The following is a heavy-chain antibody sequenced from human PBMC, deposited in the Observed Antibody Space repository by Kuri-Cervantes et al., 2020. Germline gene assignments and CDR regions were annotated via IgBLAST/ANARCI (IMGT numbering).Heavy chain of an antibody. CDR1: GGSISSYY. Sequence: ESLKISCTVSGGSISSYYWSWIRQPPGKGLEWIGYIYYSGSTNYNPSLKSRVTISVDTSKNQFSLKLSSVTAADTAVYYCARISRSWYLYYGMDVWGQGTTVTVSS. CDR2: IYYSGST. CDR3: ARISRSWYLYYGMDV. V-gene: IGHV4-59*01. J-gene: IGHJ6*02. D-gene: IGHD6-13*01.